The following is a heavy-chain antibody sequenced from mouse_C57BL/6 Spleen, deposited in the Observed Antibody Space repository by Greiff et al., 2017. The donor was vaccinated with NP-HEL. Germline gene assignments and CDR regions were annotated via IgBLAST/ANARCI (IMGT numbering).Heavy chain of an antibody. CDR2: IWWDDDK. J-gene: IGHJ2*01. V-gene: IGHV8-8*01. D-gene: IGHD4-1*01. CDR3: ARMELGEYYFDY. CDR1: GFSLSTFGMG. Sequence: VKLMECGPGILQPSQTLSLTCSFSGFSLSTFGMGVGWIRQPSGKGLEWLAHIWWDDDKYYNPALKSRLTISKDTSKNQVFLKIANVDTADTATYYCARMELGEYYFDYWGQGTTLTVSS.